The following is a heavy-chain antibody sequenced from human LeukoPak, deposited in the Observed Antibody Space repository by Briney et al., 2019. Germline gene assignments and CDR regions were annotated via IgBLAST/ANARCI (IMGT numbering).Heavy chain of an antibody. V-gene: IGHV3-66*01. J-gene: IGHJ4*02. Sequence: GSLRLSCAASGFTVSSNYMSWIRQAPGKGLEWVSVIYSGGSTYYADSVKGRFTISRDNSKNTLYLQMNSLRAEDTAVYYCAREVYYDSSGYILGGFDYWGQGTLVTVSS. D-gene: IGHD3-22*01. CDR2: IYSGGST. CDR3: AREVYYDSSGYILGGFDY. CDR1: GFTVSSNY.